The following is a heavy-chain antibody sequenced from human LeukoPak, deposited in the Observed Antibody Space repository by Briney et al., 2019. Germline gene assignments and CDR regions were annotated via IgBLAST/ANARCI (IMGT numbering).Heavy chain of an antibody. D-gene: IGHD2-2*02. J-gene: IGHJ3*02. Sequence: PGGSLRLSCSASGFTFNSYGFHWVRQVPGKGLEWVAVIWYDGSKKYYTDSVKGRFIISRDNSKNTLYLQMNSLRAEDTAVYYCAKEWDIVLVPAAISAFDIWGQGTMVTVSS. CDR1: GFTFNSYG. CDR2: IWYDGSKK. CDR3: AKEWDIVLVPAAISAFDI. V-gene: IGHV3-33*06.